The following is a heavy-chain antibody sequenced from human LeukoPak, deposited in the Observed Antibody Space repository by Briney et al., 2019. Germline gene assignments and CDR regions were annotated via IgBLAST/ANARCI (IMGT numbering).Heavy chain of an antibody. D-gene: IGHD3-22*01. CDR1: GFTFRSYS. CDR3: ARDWYYDSSGYFDY. J-gene: IGHJ4*02. CDR2: ISSTSGTI. Sequence: PGGSLRLSCVASGFTFRSYSMNWVRQAPGKGLEWVSYISSTSGTIYYADSMKGRFTISRDNAKNSLYLQMNGLRAEDTAVYYCARDWYYDSSGYFDYWGQGTLVTVSS. V-gene: IGHV3-48*04.